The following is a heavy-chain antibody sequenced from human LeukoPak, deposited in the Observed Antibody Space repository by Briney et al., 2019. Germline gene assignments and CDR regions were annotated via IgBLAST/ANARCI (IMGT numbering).Heavy chain of an antibody. CDR2: IYTSGST. CDR1: GGSISSSSYY. J-gene: IGHJ4*02. D-gene: IGHD1-1*01. Sequence: PSETLSLTCTVSGGSISSSSYYWGWIRQPPGKGLEWIGRIYTSGSTNYNPSLKSRVTISVDTSKNQFSLKLSSVTAADTAVYYCASDANGGFGYWGQGTLVTVSS. V-gene: IGHV4-61*02. CDR3: ASDANGGFGY.